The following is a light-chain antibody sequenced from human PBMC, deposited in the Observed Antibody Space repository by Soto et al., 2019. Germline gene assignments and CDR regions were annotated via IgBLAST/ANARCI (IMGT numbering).Light chain of an antibody. Sequence: QSALTQPPSASGSPGQSVTISCTGTSSDLGAYKYVSWYQQYPGKAPKLMIYEVSKRPSGVPDRFSGSKSGNTASLPVAGLHAEDEADYYCTSYVGSNIWVFGGGTKLTVL. CDR3: TSYVGSNIWV. V-gene: IGLV2-8*01. CDR1: SSDLGAYKY. CDR2: EVS. J-gene: IGLJ3*02.